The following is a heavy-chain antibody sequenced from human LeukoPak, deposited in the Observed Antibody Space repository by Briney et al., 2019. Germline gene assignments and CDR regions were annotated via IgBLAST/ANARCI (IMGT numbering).Heavy chain of an antibody. Sequence: GETLRLSCAASGFTFSSHGMNWVRQAPGKGLEWVSGITGSGANAYYADSVKGRFTISRDNSKNTLYLQMNSLRAEDTAVYYCAKQGRDWLRDYYYYMDVWGKGTTVTISS. CDR1: GFTFSSHG. V-gene: IGHV3-23*01. CDR3: AKQGRDWLRDYYYYMDV. D-gene: IGHD3-9*01. J-gene: IGHJ6*03. CDR2: ITGSGANA.